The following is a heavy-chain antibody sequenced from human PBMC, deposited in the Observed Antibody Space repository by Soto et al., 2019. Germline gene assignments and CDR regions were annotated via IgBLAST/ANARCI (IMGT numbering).Heavy chain of an antibody. V-gene: IGHV3-23*01. CDR3: VPLCRYCSTTTPS. CDR2: ISGNGGDYT. Sequence: EVQLLESGGGLVQPGGSLRLSCAASGFTFSTYAMSWVRQALRKGLEWVSAISGNGGDYTYYADSVKGRFTISRDNSKNTLDLQMNSPRAEDTAVYYCVPLCRYCSTTTPSWGQGTLVTVSS. CDR1: GFTFSTYA. D-gene: IGHD2-2*01. J-gene: IGHJ4*02.